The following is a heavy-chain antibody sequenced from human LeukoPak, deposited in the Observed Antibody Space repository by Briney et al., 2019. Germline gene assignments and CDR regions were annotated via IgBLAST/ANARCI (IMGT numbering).Heavy chain of an antibody. D-gene: IGHD3-10*01. J-gene: IGHJ4*02. Sequence: PGGSLRLSCAASGFTFSSYAMSWVRQAPGKGLEWVSAISGSGGSTYYADSVKGRFTISRDNSKNTLYLQMNSLRAEDTAVYYCAKDLTSPSLLTMARGDRLGYFDYWGQGTLVTVSS. V-gene: IGHV3-23*01. CDR2: ISGSGGST. CDR1: GFTFSSYA. CDR3: AKDLTSPSLLTMARGDRLGYFDY.